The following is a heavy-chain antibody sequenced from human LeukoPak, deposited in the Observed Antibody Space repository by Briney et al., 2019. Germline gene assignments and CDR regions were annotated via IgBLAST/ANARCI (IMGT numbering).Heavy chain of an antibody. V-gene: IGHV1-2*06. CDR1: GYTFTGYY. CDR3: ARARRTRGYSGYDYWFDP. J-gene: IGHJ5*02. D-gene: IGHD5-12*01. CDR2: INPNSGGT. Sequence: ASVKVSCKASGYTFTGYYMHWVRQAPGQGLEWMGRINPNSGGTSYAQKFQGRVTMTRDTSISTAYMELSRLRSDDTAVYYCARARRTRGYSGYDYWFDPWGQGTLVAVSS.